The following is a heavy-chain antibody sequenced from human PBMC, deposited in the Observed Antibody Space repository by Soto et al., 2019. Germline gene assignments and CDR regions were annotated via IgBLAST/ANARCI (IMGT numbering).Heavy chain of an antibody. Sequence: PSETLSLTCTVSGGSISSSSYYWGWIRQPPGKGLEWIGSIYYSGSTYYNPALKRRVTISVDTSKNQFSLKLSSVTAADTAVYYCARLRISYDSIGNVFDYWGQGTLVTVSS. CDR2: IYYSGST. CDR3: ARLRISYDSIGNVFDY. V-gene: IGHV4-39*01. D-gene: IGHD3-22*01. J-gene: IGHJ4*02. CDR1: GGSISSSSYY.